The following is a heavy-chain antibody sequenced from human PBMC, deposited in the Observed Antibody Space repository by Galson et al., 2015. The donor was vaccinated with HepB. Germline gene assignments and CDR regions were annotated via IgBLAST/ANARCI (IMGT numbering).Heavy chain of an antibody. CDR3: ARQSRGGDVGVYFDY. D-gene: IGHD2-21*02. CDR2: IYYSGST. J-gene: IGHJ4*02. Sequence: SETLSLTCTVSGGSISSYYWSWIRQPPGKGLEWIGYIYYSGSTNYNPSLKSRVTISVDTSKNQFSLKLSSVTAADTAVYYCARQSRGGDVGVYFDYWGQGTLVTVSS. CDR1: GGSISSYY. V-gene: IGHV4-59*01.